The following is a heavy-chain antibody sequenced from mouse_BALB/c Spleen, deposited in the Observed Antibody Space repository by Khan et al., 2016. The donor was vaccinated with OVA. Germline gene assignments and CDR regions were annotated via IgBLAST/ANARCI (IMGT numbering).Heavy chain of an antibody. J-gene: IGHJ3*01. Sequence: VQLQQSGPELVKPGASVKMSCKASGYTYTSYVMHWVKQKPGQGLEWIGYINPYNDGTKYDEKFKGKATLISDKSSSTAYMELSSLTSEDSAVYYFARWGITRGFAYWGQGTLVTVSA. CDR1: GYTYTSYV. D-gene: IGHD2-4*01. CDR3: ARWGITRGFAY. CDR2: INPYNDGT. V-gene: IGHV1S136*01.